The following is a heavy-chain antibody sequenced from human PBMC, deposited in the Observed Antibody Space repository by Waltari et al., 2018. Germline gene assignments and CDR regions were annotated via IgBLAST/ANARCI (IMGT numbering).Heavy chain of an antibody. CDR1: GGSISSSSYY. CDR3: AGIWGSYQGPFCY. Sequence: QLQLQESGPGLVKPSETLSLTCTVSGGSISSSSYYWGWIRQPPGKGLEWIGSIYYSGSTYYTPSLKSRVTISVDTSKNQFSLKLSSVTAADTAVYYCAGIWGSYQGPFCYWGQGTLVTVSS. J-gene: IGHJ4*02. CDR2: IYYSGST. D-gene: IGHD3-16*02. V-gene: IGHV4-39*07.